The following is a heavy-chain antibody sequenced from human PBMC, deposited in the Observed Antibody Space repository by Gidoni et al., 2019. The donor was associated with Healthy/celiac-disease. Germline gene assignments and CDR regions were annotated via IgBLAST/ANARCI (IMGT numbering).Heavy chain of an antibody. V-gene: IGHV3-15*01. CDR3: TTDLPTVTTYFDY. D-gene: IGHD4-17*01. CDR1: GFTFSNAW. Sequence: EVQLVESGGGLVKPGGSLRLSCAASGFTFSNAWMSWVRQAPGKGLEWVGRIKSKTDGGTTDYAAPVKGRFTISRDDSKNTLYLQMNSLKTEDTAVYYCTTDLPTVTTYFDYWGQGTLVTVSS. CDR2: IKSKTDGGTT. J-gene: IGHJ4*02.